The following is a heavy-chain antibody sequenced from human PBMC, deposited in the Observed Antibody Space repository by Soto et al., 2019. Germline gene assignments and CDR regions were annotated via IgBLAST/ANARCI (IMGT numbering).Heavy chain of an antibody. J-gene: IGHJ4*02. Sequence: QVQLVESGGGVVQPGRSLRLSCAASGFTFSSYGMHWVRQAPGKGLEWVAVISYDGSNKYYADSVKGRFTISRDNSKNTLYLQMNSLTAEDTAVYYCAKDLDLYSFDYWGQGTLVTVSS. CDR3: AKDLDLYSFDY. CDR2: ISYDGSNK. V-gene: IGHV3-30*18. CDR1: GFTFSSYG. D-gene: IGHD3-3*01.